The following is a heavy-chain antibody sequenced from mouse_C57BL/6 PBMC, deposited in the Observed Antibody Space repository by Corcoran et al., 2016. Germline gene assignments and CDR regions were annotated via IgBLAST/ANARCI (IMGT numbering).Heavy chain of an antibody. CDR1: GYTFTDYY. CDR2: INPNNGGT. D-gene: IGHD1-1*01. Sequence: EVQLQQSGPELVKPGASVKISCKASGYTFTDYYMNWVKQSHGKSLEWIGDINPNNGGTSYNQKFKGKATLTVDKSSSTAYMELRSLTSEDSAVYYCARDYYYGWFAYWGQGTLVTVSA. J-gene: IGHJ3*01. V-gene: IGHV1-26*01. CDR3: ARDYYYGWFAY.